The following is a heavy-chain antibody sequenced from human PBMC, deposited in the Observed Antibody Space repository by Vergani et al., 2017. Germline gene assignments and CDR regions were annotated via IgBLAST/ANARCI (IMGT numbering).Heavy chain of an antibody. J-gene: IGHJ4*02. CDR3: AKDLYYGGNAGGRY. Sequence: EVQLLESGGGLVQPGGSLRLSCEASGFTFRSYARSWVRQAPGKGLEWVAAISGSGGSTYSADSVKGRFTISRDNSKNTLYLQMNSRRAEDTAVCHCAKDLYYGGNAGGRYWGQGTLVTVSS. CDR2: ISGSGGST. V-gene: IGHV3-23*01. CDR1: GFTFRSYA. D-gene: IGHD4-23*01.